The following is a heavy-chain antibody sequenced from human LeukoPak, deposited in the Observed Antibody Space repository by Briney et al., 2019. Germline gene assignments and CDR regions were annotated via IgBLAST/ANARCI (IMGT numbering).Heavy chain of an antibody. V-gene: IGHV2-70*11. D-gene: IGHD4-11*01. CDR1: GFSLRASGMC. J-gene: IGHJ4*02. CDR3: ARTITTTVAFDY. CDR2: IDWDDYK. Sequence: SGPALVKPTQTLTLTCTFSGFSLRASGMCVTWIRQPPGKALEWLARIDWDDYKYYSASLKTRLTISKDTSKNQVVLTMTNMDPVNTATYYCARTITTTVAFDYWGQGILVTVSS.